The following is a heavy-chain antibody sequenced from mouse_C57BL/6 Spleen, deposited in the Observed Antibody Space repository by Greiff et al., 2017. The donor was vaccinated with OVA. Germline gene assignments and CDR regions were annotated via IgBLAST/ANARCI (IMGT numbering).Heavy chain of an antibody. CDR1: GFTFSDYG. D-gene: IGHD1-1*01. CDR3: ASALITTVVEGFAY. CDR2: ISSGSSTI. J-gene: IGHJ3*01. Sequence: EVKLVESGGGLVKPGGSLKLSCAASGFTFSDYGMHWVRQAPEKGLEWVAYISSGSSTIYYADTVKGRFTISRDNAKNTLFLQMTSLRSEDTAMYYCASALITTVVEGFAYWGQGTLVTVSA. V-gene: IGHV5-17*01.